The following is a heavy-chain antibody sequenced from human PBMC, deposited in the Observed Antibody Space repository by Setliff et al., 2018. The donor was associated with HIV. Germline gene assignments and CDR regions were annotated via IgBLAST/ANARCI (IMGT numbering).Heavy chain of an antibody. Sequence: SETLSLTCAVYGGSFSGYYWTWIRQPPGKGLEWIGDINHRGDTKYNPSLRSRVIISVDKSKNQFSLKLISLTAADTAVYYCARGGTSSNWFGPWGQGTLVTVSS. D-gene: IGHD2-2*01. J-gene: IGHJ5*02. CDR1: GGSFSGYY. CDR3: ARGGTSSNWFGP. V-gene: IGHV4-34*01. CDR2: INHRGDT.